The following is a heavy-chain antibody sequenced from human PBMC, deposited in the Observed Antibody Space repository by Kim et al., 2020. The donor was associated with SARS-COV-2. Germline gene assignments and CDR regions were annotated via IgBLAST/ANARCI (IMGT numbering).Heavy chain of an antibody. D-gene: IGHD3-22*01. CDR2: ISAYNGNT. CDR1: GYTFTSYG. Sequence: ASVKVSCKASGYTFTSYGISWVRQAPGQGLEWMGWISAYNGNTNYAQKLQGRVTMTTDTSTSTAYMELRSLRSDDTAVYYCARDTASPYYYDSSGEGWFDPWGQGTLVTVSS. J-gene: IGHJ5*02. CDR3: ARDTASPYYYDSSGEGWFDP. V-gene: IGHV1-18*01.